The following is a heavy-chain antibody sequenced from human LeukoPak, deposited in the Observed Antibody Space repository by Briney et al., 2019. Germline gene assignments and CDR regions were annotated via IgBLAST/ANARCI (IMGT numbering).Heavy chain of an antibody. CDR1: GGSISSYY. Sequence: PSETLSLTCTVSGGSISSYYWSWIRQPPGKGLEWIGYIYYSGSTYYNPSLKSRVTISVDTSKNQVSLRLSSVTAADTAVYYCAREKSGSYYENFDYWGQGTLVTVSS. CDR3: AREKSGSYYENFDY. CDR2: IYYSGST. D-gene: IGHD3-10*01. V-gene: IGHV4-59*12. J-gene: IGHJ4*02.